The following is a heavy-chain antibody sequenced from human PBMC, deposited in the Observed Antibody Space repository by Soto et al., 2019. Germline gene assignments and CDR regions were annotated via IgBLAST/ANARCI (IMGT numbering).Heavy chain of an antibody. CDR3: ARDRYGDLDY. CDR1: GYTFNRFG. J-gene: IGHJ4*02. V-gene: IGHV1-3*01. CDR2: INAGSGET. D-gene: IGHD3-10*01. Sequence: GASVKVSCKASGYTFNRFGMHWVRQAPGQRLEWMGWINAGSGETEYSQNFQGRVTITRDTSASTAYMELTSLRFEDTAVYYCARDRYGDLDYWGRGTLVTVSS.